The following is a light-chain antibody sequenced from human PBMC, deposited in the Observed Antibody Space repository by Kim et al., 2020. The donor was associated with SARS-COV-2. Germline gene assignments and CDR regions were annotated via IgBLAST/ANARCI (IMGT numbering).Light chain of an antibody. V-gene: IGLV1-40*01. CDR2: GNS. CDR3: QSYDSSLSGSVV. CDR1: RSNIGAGYD. Sequence: FTISCPGSRSNIGAGYDVHWYQQLPGTAPKLLIYGNSNRPSGVPDRFSGSKSGTSASLAITGLQAEDEADYYCQSYDSSLSGSVVFGGGTQLTVL. J-gene: IGLJ2*01.